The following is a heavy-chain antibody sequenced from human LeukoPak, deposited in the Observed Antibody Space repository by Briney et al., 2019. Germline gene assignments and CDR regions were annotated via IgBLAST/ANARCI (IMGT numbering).Heavy chain of an antibody. Sequence: SETLSLTCSVSGYSISSGYYWGWIRQPPGKGLEWIGSIYHSGSTYYNPSLKSRVTISVDTSKNQFSLKLSSVTAADTAVYYCARGVSWIQLWFYFDYWGQGTLVTVSS. J-gene: IGHJ4*02. V-gene: IGHV4-38-2*02. CDR3: ARGVSWIQLWFYFDY. CDR2: IYHSGST. D-gene: IGHD5-18*01. CDR1: GYSISSGYY.